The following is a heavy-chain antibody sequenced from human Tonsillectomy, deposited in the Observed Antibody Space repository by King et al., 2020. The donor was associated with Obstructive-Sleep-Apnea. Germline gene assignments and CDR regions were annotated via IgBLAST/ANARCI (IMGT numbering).Heavy chain of an antibody. J-gene: IGHJ4*02. V-gene: IGHV3-30*02. Sequence: VQLVESGGGVVQPGGSLRLSCAASGFTFSTYGMHWVRQAPGKGLEWVAFIRFDGSNQYYADSVKGRFTISRDNSRNTLYLQMNSLRTEDTAVYYCAKVRDIVVVVAATNFDYWGQGTLVTVST. D-gene: IGHD2-15*01. CDR1: GFTFSTYG. CDR2: IRFDGSNQ. CDR3: AKVRDIVVVVAATNFDY.